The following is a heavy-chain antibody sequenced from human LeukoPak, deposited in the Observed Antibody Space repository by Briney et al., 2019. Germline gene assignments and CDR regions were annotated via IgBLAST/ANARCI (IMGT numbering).Heavy chain of an antibody. J-gene: IGHJ3*02. CDR2: MNPNSGNT. CDR1: GYTFTSYD. Sequence: ASAKVSCKASGYTFTSYDINWVRQATGQGLEWMGWMNPNSGNTGYAQKFQGRVTITRNTSISTAYMELSSLRSEDTAVYYCATPQEGDAFDIWGQGTMVTVSS. CDR3: ATPQEGDAFDI. D-gene: IGHD1-14*01. V-gene: IGHV1-8*03.